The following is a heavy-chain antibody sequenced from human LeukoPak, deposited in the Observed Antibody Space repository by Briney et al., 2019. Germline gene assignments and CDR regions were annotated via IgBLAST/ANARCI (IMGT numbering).Heavy chain of an antibody. J-gene: IGHJ4*02. CDR1: GFSLSSYE. CDR2: ISSSGSSI. CDR3: ARVRFSSTWNVAYFDY. Sequence: GGSLRLSCAASGFSLSSYEINWVRQAPGKGLEWVSYISSSGSSIYYADSVKGRFTISRDNADNALSLHMNSLRAEDTAIYYCARVRFSSTWNVAYFDYWGQGALVTVSS. V-gene: IGHV3-48*03. D-gene: IGHD2-2*01.